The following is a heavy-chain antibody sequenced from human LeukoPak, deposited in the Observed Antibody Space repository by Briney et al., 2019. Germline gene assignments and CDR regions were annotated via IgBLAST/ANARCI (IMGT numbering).Heavy chain of an antibody. J-gene: IGHJ6*02. D-gene: IGHD6-13*01. CDR2: ISAYNGNT. CDR3: AMSSSWYNYYYYGMDV. CDR1: GYTFTSYG. V-gene: IGHV1-18*01. Sequence: GASVKVSCKASGYTFTSYGISWVRQAPGQGLEWMGWISAYNGNTNYAQKLQGRVTMTTDTSTSTAYMELRSLRSDDTAVYYCAMSSSWYNYYYYGMDVWGQGTTVTVSS.